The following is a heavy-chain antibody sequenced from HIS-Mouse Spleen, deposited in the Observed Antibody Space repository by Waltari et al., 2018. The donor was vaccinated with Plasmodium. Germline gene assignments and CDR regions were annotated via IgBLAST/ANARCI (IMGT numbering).Heavy chain of an antibody. CDR3: AKSSKGTGDLWDY. CDR2: ISGSGGST. Sequence: EVQLLESGGGLVQPGGSLSLSFAASGLPFGGFAMSWVRQGPGKGLEWVSGISGSGGSTYYADSVKGRFTISRDNSKNTLYLQMNSLRAEDTAVYYCAKSSKGTGDLWDYWGQGTLVTVSS. CDR1: GLPFGGFA. V-gene: IGHV3-23*01. J-gene: IGHJ4*02. D-gene: IGHD7-27*01.